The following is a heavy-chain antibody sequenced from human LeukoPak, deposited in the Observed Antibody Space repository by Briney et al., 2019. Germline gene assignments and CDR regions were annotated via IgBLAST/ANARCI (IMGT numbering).Heavy chain of an antibody. CDR3: ARNLIPEQLVLNF. CDR1: GGSFSGYY. CDR2: IYYSGST. J-gene: IGHJ4*02. V-gene: IGHV4-59*01. Sequence: SETLSLTCAVYGGSFSGYYWNWIRQPPGKGLEWIGYIYYSGSTNYNPSLKSRVTMSVDTSKNQFSLNLKSVTPEDTAVYYCARNLIPEQLVLNFWGQGTLVTASS. D-gene: IGHD6-13*01.